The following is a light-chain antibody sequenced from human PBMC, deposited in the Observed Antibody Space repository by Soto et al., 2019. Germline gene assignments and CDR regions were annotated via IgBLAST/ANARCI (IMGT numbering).Light chain of an antibody. J-gene: IGLJ1*01. CDR1: SSDVGGYNY. CDR2: EVT. V-gene: IGLV2-8*01. Sequence: QSALTQPPSASGSPGQSVAISCTGTSSDVGGYNYVSWYQQYPGKAPKLIMYEVTKRPSGVPDRFSGSKSGNTASLTVSGLQAEDEADYYCGSYVGSNNYVFGTGTKLTVL. CDR3: GSYVGSNNYV.